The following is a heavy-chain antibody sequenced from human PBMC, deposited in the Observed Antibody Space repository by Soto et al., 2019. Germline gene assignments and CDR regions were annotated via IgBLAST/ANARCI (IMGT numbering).Heavy chain of an antibody. CDR3: ARIGRLRWGDY. CDR2: ISSSSSTI. V-gene: IGHV3-48*01. D-gene: IGHD4-17*01. J-gene: IGHJ4*02. Sequence: GGSLRLSCAASGFTFSSYSMNWVRQAPGKGLEWVSYISSSSSTIYYADSVKGRITISRDNAKNSLYLQMNSLRAEDTAVYYCARIGRLRWGDYWGQGTLVTVSS. CDR1: GFTFSSYS.